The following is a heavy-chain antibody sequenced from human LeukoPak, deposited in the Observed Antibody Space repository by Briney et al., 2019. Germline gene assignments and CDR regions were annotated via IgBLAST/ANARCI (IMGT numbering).Heavy chain of an antibody. CDR3: AGDIAVAGTHIDY. CDR2: IYSGGTT. CDR1: GFTVSSNY. J-gene: IGHJ4*02. Sequence: GGSLRLSSAASGFTVSSNYMSWVRQAPGKGLEWVSVIYSGGTTYYADSVKGRFTISRDNAKNSLYLQMNSLRAEDTAVYYCAGDIAVAGTHIDYWGQGTLVTVSS. D-gene: IGHD6-19*01. V-gene: IGHV3-66*01.